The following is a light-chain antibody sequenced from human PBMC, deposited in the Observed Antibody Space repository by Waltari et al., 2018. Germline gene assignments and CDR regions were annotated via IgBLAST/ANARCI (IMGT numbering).Light chain of an antibody. CDR3: SSYTSSSTLVV. CDR1: SSDVGGYNY. J-gene: IGLJ2*01. Sequence: QSALTQPASVSGSPGQSITISCTGTSSDVGGYNYVSWYQQHPGQAPNLMIYEVSNRPSGVSNRFSGSKSGNTASRTISGLQAEDEADYYCSSYTSSSTLVVFGGGTKLTVL. V-gene: IGLV2-14*01. CDR2: EVS.